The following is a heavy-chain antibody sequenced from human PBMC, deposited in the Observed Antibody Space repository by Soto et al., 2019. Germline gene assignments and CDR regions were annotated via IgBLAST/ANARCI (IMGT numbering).Heavy chain of an antibody. V-gene: IGHV4-31*03. D-gene: IGHD4-17*01. J-gene: IGHJ6*02. CDR3: ARDGDGDYERYYYYYGMDV. CDR1: GGSISSGGYY. CDR2: IYYSGST. Sequence: SETLSLTCTVSGGSISSGGYYWSWIRQHPGKGLEWIGYIYYSGSTYYNPSLKSRVTISVDTSKNQFSLKLSSVTAADTAVYYCARDGDGDYERYYYYYGMDVWGQGTTVTVSS.